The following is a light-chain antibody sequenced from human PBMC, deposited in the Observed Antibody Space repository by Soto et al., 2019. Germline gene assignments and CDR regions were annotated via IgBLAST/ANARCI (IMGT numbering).Light chain of an antibody. CDR3: QQYGSSPALT. V-gene: IGKV3-20*01. Sequence: EIVLTQSPGTLSLSPGERATLSCRASQSVSSSYLAWYQQKPGQAPRLLIYGASSRATGIPDRFSGSGSGTDFTLTISRLEPDDLAVYYCQQYGSSPALTFCGGTKVEI. CDR2: GAS. CDR1: QSVSSSY. J-gene: IGKJ4*01.